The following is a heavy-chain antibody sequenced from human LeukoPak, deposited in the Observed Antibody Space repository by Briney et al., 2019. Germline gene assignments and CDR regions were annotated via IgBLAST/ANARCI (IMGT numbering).Heavy chain of an antibody. J-gene: IGHJ6*03. D-gene: IGHD3-16*01. CDR2: IYYSGST. CDR1: GGSISSYY. CDR3: ARVFGHRGYYYMDV. V-gene: IGHV4-59*01. Sequence: SETLSLTCTVSGGSISSYYWSWIRQPPGKGLEWIGYIYYSGSTNYNPSLKSRVTISVDASKNQFSLKLSSVTAADTAVYYCARVFGHRGYYYMDVWGKGTTVTVSS.